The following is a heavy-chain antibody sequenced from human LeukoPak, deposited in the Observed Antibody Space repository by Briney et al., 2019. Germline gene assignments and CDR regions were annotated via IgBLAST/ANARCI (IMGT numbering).Heavy chain of an antibody. CDR3: AKDRVTYYGSGSCQFDY. V-gene: IGHV3-30*02. D-gene: IGHD3-10*01. J-gene: IGHJ4*02. Sequence: GGSLRLSCAASGFTFSSYGMHWVRQAPGKGLEWVAFIRYDGSNKYYADSVKGRFTISRDNSKNTLYLQMNSLRAEDTAVYYCAKDRVTYYGSGSCQFDYWGQGTLVTVSS. CDR1: GFTFSSYG. CDR2: IRYDGSNK.